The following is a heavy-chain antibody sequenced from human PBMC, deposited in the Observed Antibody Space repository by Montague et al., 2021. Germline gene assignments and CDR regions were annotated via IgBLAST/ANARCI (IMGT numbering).Heavy chain of an antibody. CDR1: GFTFSSYA. D-gene: IGHD4-17*01. CDR2: ISYDGTKE. V-gene: IGHV3-30-3*01. CDR3: ARASSYGKSSYYYMDV. Sequence: SLRLSCAPSGFTFSSYAMHWVRQAPGRGLEWVAVISYDGTKEYYADSVRGRFTISRDNSNNTLYMQMNSLRAEDTAMYYCARASSYGKSSYYYMDVWGRGTTVTVSS. J-gene: IGHJ6*03.